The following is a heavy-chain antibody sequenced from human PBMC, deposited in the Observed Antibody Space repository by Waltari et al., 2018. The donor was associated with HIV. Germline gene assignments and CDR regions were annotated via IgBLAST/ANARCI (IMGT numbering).Heavy chain of an antibody. CDR1: GGPISGYY. D-gene: IGHD2-21*02. Sequence: QVQLQESGPGLVKPSETLSLTRTVPGGPISGYYRSWARQPPGKGLAWIVSICYWGTTDDSPSLRSRISTSVDTSNNQVILNLSSATAADTAVYYCARDLGRVTTDESWYFDLWGRGTLVTVSS. V-gene: IGHV4-59*01. CDR2: ICYWGTT. J-gene: IGHJ2*01. CDR3: ARDLGRVTTDESWYFDL.